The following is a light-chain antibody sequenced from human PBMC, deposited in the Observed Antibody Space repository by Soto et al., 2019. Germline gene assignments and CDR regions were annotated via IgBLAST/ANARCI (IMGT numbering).Light chain of an antibody. Sequence: DIQMTQSPSTLSASVGDRVTITCRASQSISNWLAWYQQKPGKAPNLLIYEASSLQSGVPSRFSGSGSETEFTLITSRLQPDDFATYYCQQYNSYPSTFGQGTKLEIK. V-gene: IGKV1-5*03. J-gene: IGKJ2*01. CDR2: EAS. CDR3: QQYNSYPST. CDR1: QSISNW.